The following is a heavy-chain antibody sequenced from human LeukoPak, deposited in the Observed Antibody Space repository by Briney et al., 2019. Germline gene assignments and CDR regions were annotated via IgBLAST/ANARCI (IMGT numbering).Heavy chain of an antibody. CDR2: INHSGST. CDR3: ARGVYSSGWYDY. V-gene: IGHV4-34*01. Sequence: SETLSLTCAVYGGSFSGYYWSWIRQPPGKGLEWIGEINHSGSTNYNPSLKSRVTISVDTSKNQFSLKLSSVTAADTAVYYCARGVYSSGWYDYWGQGTLVTVSS. D-gene: IGHD6-19*01. CDR1: GGSFSGYY. J-gene: IGHJ4*02.